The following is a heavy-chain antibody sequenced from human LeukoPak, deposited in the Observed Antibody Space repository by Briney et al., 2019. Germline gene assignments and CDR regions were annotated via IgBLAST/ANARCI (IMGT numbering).Heavy chain of an antibody. V-gene: IGHV3-30*02. CDR3: AKGTLGGCRSGGSCYSLSIDY. CDR2: IRYDGSNK. J-gene: IGHJ4*02. CDR1: GFTFSSYG. D-gene: IGHD2-15*01. Sequence: GGSLRLSCAASGFTFSSYGMHWVRQAPGKGLEWVAFIRYDGSNKYYADSVKGRFTISRDNSKNTLYLQMNSLRAEDTAVYYCAKGTLGGCRSGGSCYSLSIDYWGQGTLVTVSS.